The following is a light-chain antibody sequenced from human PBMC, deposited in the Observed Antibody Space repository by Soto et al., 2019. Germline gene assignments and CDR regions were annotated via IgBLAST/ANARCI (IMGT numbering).Light chain of an antibody. J-gene: IGKJ1*01. CDR3: QQYNNFWT. V-gene: IGKV3-15*01. Sequence: EIVMTQSPATLSVYPGERATLSCRASQRASSNLAWYQQKPGQAPRLLIYGASTRATGIPARFSGSGSGTEFTLTISSLQSEDFAVYYCQQYNNFWTFGQGTKVEIK. CDR1: QRASSN. CDR2: GAS.